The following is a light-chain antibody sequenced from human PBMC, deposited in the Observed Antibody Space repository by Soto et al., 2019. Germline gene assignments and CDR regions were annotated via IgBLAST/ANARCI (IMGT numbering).Light chain of an antibody. CDR1: SSDIGGYNY. CDR3: SSYTSTTTRV. J-gene: IGLJ1*01. V-gene: IGLV2-14*01. Sequence: QSALTQPASVSGSPGQSITISCTGTSSDIGGYNYVSWYQQHPGKAPKLMIYEVNNRPSGVSHRFSGSKSGNTASLVISGLQAEDEADYYCSSYTSTTTRVFGTGTKLTVL. CDR2: EVN.